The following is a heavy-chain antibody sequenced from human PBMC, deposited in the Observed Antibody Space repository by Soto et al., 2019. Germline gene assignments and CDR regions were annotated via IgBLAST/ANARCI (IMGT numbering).Heavy chain of an antibody. J-gene: IGHJ1*01. CDR1: GFTFSSYS. D-gene: IGHD3-10*01. CDR3: ARRLPQSGNFQH. V-gene: IGHV3-21*01. Sequence: PVGSLRLSCAASGFTFSSYSMNWVRQAPGKGLEWVSSISSSSSYIYYADSVKGRFTISRDNAKNSLYLQMNSLRAEDTAVYYCARRLPQSGNFQHWGRGTLVTVSS. CDR2: ISSSSSYI.